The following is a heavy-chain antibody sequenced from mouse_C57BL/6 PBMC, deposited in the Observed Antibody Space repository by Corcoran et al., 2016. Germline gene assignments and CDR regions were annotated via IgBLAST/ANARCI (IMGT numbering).Heavy chain of an antibody. D-gene: IGHD1-1*01. Sequence: QIQLVQSGPELKKPGETVKISCKASGYTFTTYGMSWVKQAPGKGLKWMGWINTYSGVPTYADDFKGRFAFSLETAASTAYLQINNLKNEDTATYFRARSPLLLRLYWYFDVWGTGTTVTVSS. J-gene: IGHJ1*03. CDR3: ARSPLLLRLYWYFDV. CDR1: GYTFTTYG. CDR2: INTYSGVP. V-gene: IGHV9-3*01.